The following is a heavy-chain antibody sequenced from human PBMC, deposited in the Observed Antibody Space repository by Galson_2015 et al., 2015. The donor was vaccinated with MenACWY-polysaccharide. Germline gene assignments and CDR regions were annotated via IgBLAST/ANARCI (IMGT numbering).Heavy chain of an antibody. CDR3: ARERWVRGVFFDQ. CDR1: GFTFSNFW. V-gene: IGHV3-7*01. CDR2: IKQDGSEK. Sequence: SLRLSCAASGFTFSNFWMSWVRQAPGKELEWVASIKQDGSEKYLVDSVKGRFTISGDNAENSLSLQMNSLRAEDTAVYYCARERWVRGVFFDQWGQGTLVTVSS. J-gene: IGHJ4*02. D-gene: IGHD3-10*01.